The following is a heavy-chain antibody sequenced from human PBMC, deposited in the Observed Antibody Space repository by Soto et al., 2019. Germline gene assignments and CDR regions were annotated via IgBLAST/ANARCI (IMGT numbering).Heavy chain of an antibody. J-gene: IGHJ4*02. Sequence: EVQLVESGGGLVKPGGSLRLSCAASGFTFSSYSMNWVRQAPGKGLEWVSSISTSSTYIYYADSVKGRFTISRDNAKNSLYLQMNSLRAEDTAVYYCARLRIDGWLGPFDYWGQGTLVTVSS. CDR1: GFTFSSYS. CDR3: ARLRIDGWLGPFDY. V-gene: IGHV3-21*01. D-gene: IGHD3-22*01. CDR2: ISTSSTYI.